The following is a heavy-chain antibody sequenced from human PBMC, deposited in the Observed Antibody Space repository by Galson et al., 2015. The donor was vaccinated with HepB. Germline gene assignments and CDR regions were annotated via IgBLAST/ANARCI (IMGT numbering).Heavy chain of an antibody. Sequence: SLRLSCAASGFTFSRYRMHWVRRAPGKGLVWVSHINNDGSSTTYADSVKGRFTISRDNAKNTLYLQTNSLRVEDTAVYYCASLGSRDGYNGGGDYWGQGTLVTVSS. D-gene: IGHD5-24*01. CDR3: ASLGSRDGYNGGGDY. CDR2: INNDGSST. CDR1: GFTFSRYR. J-gene: IGHJ4*02. V-gene: IGHV3-74*01.